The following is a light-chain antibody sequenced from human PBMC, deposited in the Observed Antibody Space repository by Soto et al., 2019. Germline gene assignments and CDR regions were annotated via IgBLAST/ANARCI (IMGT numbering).Light chain of an antibody. CDR2: LNSDGSH. J-gene: IGLJ2*01. Sequence: QLVLTQSPSASASLGASVKLTCTLSSGHSSYAIAWHQQQPEKGPRYLMKLNSDGSHRKGDGIPDRFSGSSSGAERYHTISSLQSEDEADYYCQTWGSGIRVVFGGGTKLTVL. CDR1: SGHSSYA. V-gene: IGLV4-69*01. CDR3: QTWGSGIRVV.